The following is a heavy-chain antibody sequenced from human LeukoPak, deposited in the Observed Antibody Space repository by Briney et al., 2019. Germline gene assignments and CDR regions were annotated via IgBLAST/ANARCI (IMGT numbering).Heavy chain of an antibody. CDR1: GFTSNNAW. J-gene: IGHJ4*02. Sequence: PGGSLRLSCAASGFTSNNAWMSWVRQAPGKGLEWVGRIKSKTDGGTTDYAAPVKGRFTISRDDSKNTLYLQMNSLKIEDTAVYYCTRIIKSGSFDYWGQGVLVTVSS. D-gene: IGHD1-26*01. V-gene: IGHV3-15*01. CDR3: TRIIKSGSFDY. CDR2: IKSKTDGGTT.